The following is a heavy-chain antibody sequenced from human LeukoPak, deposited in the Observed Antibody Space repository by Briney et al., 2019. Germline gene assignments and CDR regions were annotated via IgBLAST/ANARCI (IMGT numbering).Heavy chain of an antibody. V-gene: IGHV3-49*04. CDR2: IRSNAYGGTT. CDR1: GFTFSSYG. D-gene: IGHD3-9*01. CDR3: TRDPYDILTGYYMGAPDY. J-gene: IGHJ4*02. Sequence: GGSLRLSCAASGFTFSSYGMHWVRQAPGKGLEWVGFIRSNAYGGTTEYAASVKGRFTISRDDSKSIAYLQMNSLKTEDTAVYYCTRDPYDILTGYYMGAPDYWGQGTLVTVSS.